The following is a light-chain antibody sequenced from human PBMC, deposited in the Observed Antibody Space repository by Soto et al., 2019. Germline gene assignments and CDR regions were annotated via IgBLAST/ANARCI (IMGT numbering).Light chain of an antibody. J-gene: IGKJ1*01. CDR2: GSS. CDR3: QQYGSPLRT. Sequence: EIVMTQSPGTLSLSPGERATLSCRASQSVGSNYLAWYQQKPGQAPRLLIYGSSSRATGIPDRFSGSGSGTDFTLTISRLEPEDFAVYCGQQYGSPLRTFGQGTNVEVK. V-gene: IGKV3-20*01. CDR1: QSVGSNY.